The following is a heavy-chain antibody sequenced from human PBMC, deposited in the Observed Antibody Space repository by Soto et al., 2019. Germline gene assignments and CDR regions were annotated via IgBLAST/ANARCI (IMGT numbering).Heavy chain of an antibody. V-gene: IGHV3-48*03. CDR2: ISGSSSYT. CDR1: GFTFSSYE. J-gene: IGHJ4*02. CDR3: ASLDYGVPNDY. Sequence: EVQLVESGGGLVQPGGSLRLSCAASGFTFSSYEMNWVRQAPGKGLEWVSYISGSSSYTNYADSVKGRFTISRDNAKNSLYLQMNSLRAEDTAVYYCASLDYGVPNDYWDQGTLVTVSS. D-gene: IGHD4-17*01.